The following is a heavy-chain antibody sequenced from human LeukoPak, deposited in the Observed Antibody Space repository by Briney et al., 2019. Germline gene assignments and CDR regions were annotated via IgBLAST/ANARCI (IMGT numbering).Heavy chain of an antibody. J-gene: IGHJ4*02. CDR3: AKAGDSSGHYLIDY. D-gene: IGHD3-22*01. Sequence: GGSLRLSCTASGFTFSSYSMNWVRQAPGKGLEWVSSISSSSSYIYYADSVKGRFTISRDNAKNSLYLQMNSLRAEDTAVYYCAKAGDSSGHYLIDYWGQGTLVTVSS. V-gene: IGHV3-21*04. CDR1: GFTFSSYS. CDR2: ISSSSSYI.